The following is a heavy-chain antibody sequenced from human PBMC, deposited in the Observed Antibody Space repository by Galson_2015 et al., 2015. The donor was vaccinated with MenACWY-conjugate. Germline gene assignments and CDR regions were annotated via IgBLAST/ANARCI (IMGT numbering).Heavy chain of an antibody. CDR2: ISSSSSYI. Sequence: SLRLSCAASGFTFSSYSMNWVRQAPGKGLEWVSSISSSSSYIYYADSVKGRFTISRDNAKNSLYLQMNSLRAEDTAVYYCARSIAVEDAFDIWGQGTMVTVSS. J-gene: IGHJ3*02. V-gene: IGHV3-21*01. CDR1: GFTFSSYS. D-gene: IGHD6-19*01. CDR3: ARSIAVEDAFDI.